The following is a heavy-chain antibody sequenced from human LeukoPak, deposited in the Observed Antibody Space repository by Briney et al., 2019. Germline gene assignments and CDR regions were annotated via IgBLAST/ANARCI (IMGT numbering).Heavy chain of an antibody. Sequence: GGSLRLSCAASGFTFSNAWMSWVRQAPGKGLEWVGRIKSKTDGGTTDYAAPVKGRFTISRDDPENTLYMQMNSLKTEDTAVYYCTAYYDSSGRIDYWGQGTLVTVSS. V-gene: IGHV3-15*01. D-gene: IGHD3-22*01. J-gene: IGHJ4*02. CDR2: IKSKTDGGTT. CDR3: TAYYDSSGRIDY. CDR1: GFTFSNAW.